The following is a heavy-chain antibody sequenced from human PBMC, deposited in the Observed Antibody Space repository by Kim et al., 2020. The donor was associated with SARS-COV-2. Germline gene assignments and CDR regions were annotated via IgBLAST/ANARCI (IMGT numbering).Heavy chain of an antibody. CDR3: ARDSWYYDFWSGYYPSGGHYYVYYMDV. CDR2: ISYDGSNK. J-gene: IGHJ6*03. V-gene: IGHV3-30*04. D-gene: IGHD3-3*01. Sequence: GGSLRLSCAASGFTFSSYAMHWVRQAPGKGLEWVAVISYDGSNKYYADSVKGRFTISRENSKKTLYLQMNSLKAEDTAVYYCARDSWYYDFWSGYYPSGGHYYVYYMDVWGKGTTVTVSS. CDR1: GFTFSSYA.